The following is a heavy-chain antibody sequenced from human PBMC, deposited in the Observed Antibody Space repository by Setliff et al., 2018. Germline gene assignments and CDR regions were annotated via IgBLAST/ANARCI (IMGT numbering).Heavy chain of an antibody. CDR1: GPTFSRYS. V-gene: IGHV3-48*01. CDR2: ISSSNSST. D-gene: IGHD3-22*01. Sequence: GGSLRLSCAAPGPTFSRYSMNWVRQAPGKGLEWISYISSSNSSTYYADSVKGRFTISRDNSKNTLYLQMNSLRAEDTAVYYCAKDHSPYYYDSSGYAFDYWGQGTLVTVSS. CDR3: AKDHSPYYYDSSGYAFDY. J-gene: IGHJ4*02.